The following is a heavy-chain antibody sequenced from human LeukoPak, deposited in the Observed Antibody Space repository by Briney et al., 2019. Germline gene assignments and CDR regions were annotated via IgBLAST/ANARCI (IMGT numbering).Heavy chain of an antibody. CDR3: ARGPSITMVRGGQWYYYMDV. D-gene: IGHD3-10*01. Sequence: PGGSLRLSCAASGFNFSSYGMHWVGQPPGKGLEWVAFIRYDGSNKYYADSVKGRFTISRDNSKNTQYLQMNSLRAEDKAVYYCARGPSITMVRGGQWYYYMDVWGKGTTVTISS. J-gene: IGHJ6*03. V-gene: IGHV3-30*02. CDR2: IRYDGSNK. CDR1: GFNFSSYG.